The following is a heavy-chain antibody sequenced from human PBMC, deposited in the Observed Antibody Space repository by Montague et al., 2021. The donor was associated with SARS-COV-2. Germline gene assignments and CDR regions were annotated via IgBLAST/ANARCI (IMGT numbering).Heavy chain of an antibody. Sequence: NSDYAPSVRGRLTVNPDASKNEFSLELNYVTPEDTAVYYCVRYSGWFYFDFWGQGTLVTVSS. V-gene: IGHV6-1*01. J-gene: IGHJ4*02. CDR2: NS. CDR3: VRYSGWFYFDF. D-gene: IGHD6-19*01.